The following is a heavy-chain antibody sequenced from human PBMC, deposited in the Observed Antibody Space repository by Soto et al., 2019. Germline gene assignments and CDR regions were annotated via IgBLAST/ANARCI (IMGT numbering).Heavy chain of an antibody. D-gene: IGHD3-16*02. J-gene: IGHJ3*02. Sequence: SETLSLTCSVSGGSISSYYWSWIRQPPGKGLEWIGYIYYTGSTNSNLSLKSRATISLDTSKNQFSLRLTSVTAADTAVYYCARIPTFGEVVDAFDIWGQGTMVTVSS. V-gene: IGHV4-59*01. CDR3: ARIPTFGEVVDAFDI. CDR2: IYYTGST. CDR1: GGSISSYY.